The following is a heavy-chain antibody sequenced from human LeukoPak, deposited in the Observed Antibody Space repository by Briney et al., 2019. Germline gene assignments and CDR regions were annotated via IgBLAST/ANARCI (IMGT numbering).Heavy chain of an antibody. D-gene: IGHD3-3*01. Sequence: PGGSLRLSCAASGFTFSSYSMNWVRQAPGKGLEWVSSISSSSSYIYYADSAKGRFTISRDNAKNSLYLQMNSLRAEDTAVYYCAREHGTDYDFWSGSGNWFDPWGQGTLVTVSS. CDR1: GFTFSSYS. V-gene: IGHV3-21*01. CDR3: AREHGTDYDFWSGSGNWFDP. J-gene: IGHJ5*02. CDR2: ISSSSSYI.